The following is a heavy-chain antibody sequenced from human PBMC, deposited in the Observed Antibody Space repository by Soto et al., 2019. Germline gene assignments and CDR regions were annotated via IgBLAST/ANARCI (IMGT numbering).Heavy chain of an antibody. J-gene: IGHJ6*02. CDR1: GYTFTSYG. D-gene: IGHD5-18*01. Sequence: ASVKVSCKASGYTFTSYGISWVRQAPGQGLEWMGWISAYNGNTNYAQKFQGRVTITADKSTSTAYMELSSLRSEDTAVYYCARDREGYSDGYYYDYGMDVWGQGTTVTVSS. V-gene: IGHV1-18*01. CDR3: ARDREGYSDGYYYDYGMDV. CDR2: ISAYNGNT.